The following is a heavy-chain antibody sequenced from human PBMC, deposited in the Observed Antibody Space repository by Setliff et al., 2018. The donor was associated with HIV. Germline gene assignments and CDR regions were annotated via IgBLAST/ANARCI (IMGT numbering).Heavy chain of an antibody. CDR3: ARVPYDCAYCYSDY. D-gene: IGHD2-21*01. J-gene: IGHJ4*02. CDR2: INAGNDNT. CDR1: GYTFANYA. Sequence: GASVKVSCKASGYTFANYAMHWVRQAPGQRLEWMGWINAGNDNTKYSHKFQGRVTITRDTSASTAYMELSSLRSEDTAVYYCARVPYDCAYCYSDYWGQGTLVTVSS. V-gene: IGHV1-3*01.